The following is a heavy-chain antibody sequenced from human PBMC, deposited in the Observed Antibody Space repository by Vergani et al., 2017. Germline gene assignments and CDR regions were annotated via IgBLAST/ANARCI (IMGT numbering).Heavy chain of an antibody. D-gene: IGHD2-2*02. CDR2: IIPIFGTA. CDR1: GGTFSSYA. V-gene: IGHV1-69*01. J-gene: IGHJ6*03. CDR3: VVGYWSSTCCYTTYYYYYMDV. Sequence: QVQLVQSGAEVKKPGSSVKVSCKASGGTFSSYAISWVRQAPGQGLEWMGGIIPIFGTANYAQKFQGRVTITADESTSTAYLELSSLRSEDTAGYYCVVGYWSSTCCYTTYYYYYMDVWGKGTTVTVSS.